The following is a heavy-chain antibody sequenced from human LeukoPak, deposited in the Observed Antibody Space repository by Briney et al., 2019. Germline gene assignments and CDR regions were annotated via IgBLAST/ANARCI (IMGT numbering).Heavy chain of an antibody. CDR1: GGTFSSYA. Sequence: ASEKVSCKASGGTFSSYAISWVRQAPGQGLEWMGGIIPIFGTANYAQKFQGRVTITADESTSTAYMELSSLRSEDTAVYYCARSSITIFGVVIYRNDAFDIWGQGTMVTVSS. V-gene: IGHV1-69*13. CDR3: ARSSITIFGVVIYRNDAFDI. D-gene: IGHD3-3*01. CDR2: IIPIFGTA. J-gene: IGHJ3*02.